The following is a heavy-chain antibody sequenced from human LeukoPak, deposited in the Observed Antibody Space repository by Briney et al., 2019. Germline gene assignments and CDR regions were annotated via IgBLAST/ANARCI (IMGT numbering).Heavy chain of an antibody. CDR1: GDSISGYY. V-gene: IGHV4-39*01. Sequence: SETLSLTCTVSGDSISGYYWGWIRQPPGKGLEWVGSVYYSGKTFYSPSLESRVTISVDTSKNHFSLRLISVTAADTAMYYCARHEHKAVAGDTWGQGTLVTVSS. D-gene: IGHD6-19*01. CDR3: ARHEHKAVAGDT. J-gene: IGHJ5*02. CDR2: VYYSGKT.